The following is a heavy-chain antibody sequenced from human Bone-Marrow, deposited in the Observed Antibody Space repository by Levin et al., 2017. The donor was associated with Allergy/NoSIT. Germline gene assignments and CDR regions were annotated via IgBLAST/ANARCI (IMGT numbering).Heavy chain of an antibody. CDR2: ISHRGNT. D-gene: IGHD3-9*01. J-gene: IGHJ4*02. Sequence: PSETLSLTCAVSGGDISSGGYSWDWIRQPPGKGLEWIGRISHRGNTLYNPSLGSRLSMSVDLSKNQFSLRLRSVTAADTAVYYCVVRDWAAVSDYFDFWGQGMLVTVSS. CDR1: GGDISSGGYS. V-gene: IGHV4-30-2*01. CDR3: VVRDWAAVSDYFDF.